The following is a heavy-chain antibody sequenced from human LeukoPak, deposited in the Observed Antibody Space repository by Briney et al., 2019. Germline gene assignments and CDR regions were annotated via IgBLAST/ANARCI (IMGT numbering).Heavy chain of an antibody. Sequence: ASVKVSCKASGYTFTSYGISWVRQAPGQGLEWMGWISAYNGNTNYAQKLQGRVTMTTDTSTSTAYMELRSLRSDDTAVYYCARDKDIAAAVDFDYWGQGTLVTVSS. CDR1: GYTFTSYG. J-gene: IGHJ4*02. V-gene: IGHV1-18*01. CDR2: ISAYNGNT. D-gene: IGHD6-13*01. CDR3: ARDKDIAAAVDFDY.